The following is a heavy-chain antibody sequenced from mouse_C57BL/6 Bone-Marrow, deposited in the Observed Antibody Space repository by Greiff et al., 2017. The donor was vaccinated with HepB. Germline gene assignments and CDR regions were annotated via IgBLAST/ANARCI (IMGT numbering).Heavy chain of an antibody. CDR1: GYTFTDYN. J-gene: IGHJ3*01. CDR3: ATRGYYGSSPFAY. Sequence: EVQLQESGPELVKPGASVKIPCKASGYTFTDYNMDWVKQSHGKSLEWIGDINPNNGGTIYNQKFKGKATLTVDKSSSTAYMELRSLTSEDTAVYYCATRGYYGSSPFAYWGQGTLVTVSA. CDR2: INPNNGGT. D-gene: IGHD1-1*01. V-gene: IGHV1-18*01.